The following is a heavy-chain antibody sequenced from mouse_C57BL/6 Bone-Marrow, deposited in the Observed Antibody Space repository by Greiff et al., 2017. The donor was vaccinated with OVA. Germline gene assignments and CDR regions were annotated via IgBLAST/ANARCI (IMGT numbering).Heavy chain of an antibody. CDR3: AGYYGSSYGFAY. Sequence: VKLQQPGAELVMPGASVKLSCKASGYTFTSYWMHWVKQRPGQGLEWIGEIDPSDSYTNYNQKFKGKSTLTVDKSSSTAYMQLSSLTSEDSAVYYCAGYYGSSYGFAYWGQGTLVTVSA. D-gene: IGHD1-1*01. V-gene: IGHV1-69*01. J-gene: IGHJ3*01. CDR1: GYTFTSYW. CDR2: IDPSDSYT.